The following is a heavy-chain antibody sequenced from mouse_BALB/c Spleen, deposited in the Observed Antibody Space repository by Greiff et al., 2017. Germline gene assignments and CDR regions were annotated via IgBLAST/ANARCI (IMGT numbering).Heavy chain of an antibody. Sequence: VQLQQPGAELVKPGASVKLSCKASGYTFTSYYMYWVKQRPGQGLEWIGGINPSNGGTNFNEKFKSKATLTVDKSSSTAYMQLSSLTSEDSAVYYCTRGGYGSSYYFDYWGQGTTLTVSS. V-gene: IGHV1S81*02. D-gene: IGHD1-1*01. CDR1: GYTFTSYY. CDR2: INPSNGGT. CDR3: TRGGYGSSYYFDY. J-gene: IGHJ2*01.